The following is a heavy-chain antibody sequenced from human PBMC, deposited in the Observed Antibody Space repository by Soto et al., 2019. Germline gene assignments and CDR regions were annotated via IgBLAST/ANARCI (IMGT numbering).Heavy chain of an antibody. V-gene: IGHV4-4*02. CDR1: GGSISSSNW. CDR3: ARNPSRGELLTFDY. D-gene: IGHD1-26*01. CDR2: IYHSGST. Sequence: PSETLSLTCAVSGGSISSSNWWSWVRQPPGKGLEWIGEIYHSGSTNYNPSLKSRVTISVDKSKNQFSLKLSSVTAADTAVYYCARNPSRGELLTFDYWGQGTLVTVSS. J-gene: IGHJ4*02.